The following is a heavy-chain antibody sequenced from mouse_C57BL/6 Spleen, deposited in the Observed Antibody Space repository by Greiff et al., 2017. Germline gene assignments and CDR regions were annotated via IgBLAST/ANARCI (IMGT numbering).Heavy chain of an antibody. J-gene: IGHJ4*01. Sequence: VKLVESGPGLVAPSQSLSITCTVSGFSLTSYAISWVRQPPGKGLEWLGVIWTGGGTNYNSALKSRLSISKDNSKSQVFLKMNSLQTDDTARYYCARKGGVYYGSSLYAMDYWGQGTSVTVSS. CDR2: IWTGGGT. V-gene: IGHV2-9-1*01. D-gene: IGHD1-1*01. CDR1: GFSLTSYA. CDR3: ARKGGVYYGSSLYAMDY.